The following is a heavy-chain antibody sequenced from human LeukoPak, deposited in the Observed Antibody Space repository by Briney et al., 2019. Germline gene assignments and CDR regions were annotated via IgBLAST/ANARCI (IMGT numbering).Heavy chain of an antibody. CDR2: IIPIFGTA. CDR1: GGTFSSYA. J-gene: IGHJ6*02. D-gene: IGHD2-15*01. CDR3: ARVSCSGGSCYDYYGMDV. Sequence: GSSVKVSCTASGGTFSSYAISWVRQAPGQGLEWMGGIIPIFGTANYAQKFQGRVTITADESTSTAYMELSSLGSEDTAVYYCARVSCSGGSCYDYYGMDVWGQGTTVTVSS. V-gene: IGHV1-69*01.